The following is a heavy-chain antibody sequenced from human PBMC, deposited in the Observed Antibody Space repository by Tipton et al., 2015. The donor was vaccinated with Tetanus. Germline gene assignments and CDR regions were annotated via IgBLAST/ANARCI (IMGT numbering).Heavy chain of an antibody. Sequence: TLSLTCAVYGGSFSGYYWSWIRRPPGKGLEWIGEINHSGSTNYNPSLKSRVTISVDTSKNQFSLKLSSVTAADTAVYYCARPHRRGVKGSYFDYWGQGTLVTVSS. D-gene: IGHD3-10*01. CDR3: ARPHRRGVKGSYFDY. J-gene: IGHJ4*02. CDR1: GGSFSGYY. V-gene: IGHV4-34*01. CDR2: INHSGST.